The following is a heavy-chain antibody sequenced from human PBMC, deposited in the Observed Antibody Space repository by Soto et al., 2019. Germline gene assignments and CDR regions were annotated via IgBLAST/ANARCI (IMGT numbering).Heavy chain of an antibody. Sequence: VQLLESGGGLVQPGGSLRLSCAASGFIFRDYAMNWVRQAPGKGLEWVSDISGSGDSARYADSVKGRFTISRDNSRNTLYLQINSLRVDDTAVYYCWKERRVSGWSVCNFWGQGTLVTVSS. J-gene: IGHJ4*02. CDR1: GFIFRDYA. D-gene: IGHD6-19*01. V-gene: IGHV3-23*01. CDR3: WKERRVSGWSVCNF. CDR2: ISGSGDSA.